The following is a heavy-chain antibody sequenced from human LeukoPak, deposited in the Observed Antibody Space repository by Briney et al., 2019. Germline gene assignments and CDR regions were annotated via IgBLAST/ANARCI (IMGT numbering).Heavy chain of an antibody. CDR3: ARERAYSSNVDY. CDR1: GGSISSHY. CDR2: IYYSGST. Sequence: SETLSLTCTVSGGSISSHYWSWVGPPPGQGVEWIGYIYYSGSTNCNPSLKSRVTISVDTSKNQFSLKLSSVTAADTAVYFCARERAYSSNVDYWGQGTLVTVSS. J-gene: IGHJ4*02. V-gene: IGHV4-59*11. D-gene: IGHD6-13*01.